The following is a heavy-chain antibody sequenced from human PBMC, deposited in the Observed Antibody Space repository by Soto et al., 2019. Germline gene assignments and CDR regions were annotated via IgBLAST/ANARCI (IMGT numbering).Heavy chain of an antibody. CDR2: INAGNGNT. J-gene: IGHJ4*02. CDR3: ARPGGCSYCYDY. V-gene: IGHV1-3*05. D-gene: IGHD5-18*01. CDR1: GYTFVTYA. Sequence: QVQLVQSGAEEKKPGASVKVSCKASGYTFVTYAMHWVRQAPGQRLEWMGWINAGNGNTKYSQKFQGRVTITRDTSACTAYMELSSLRSEDTAVYYCARPGGCSYCYDYWGQGTLVTVSS.